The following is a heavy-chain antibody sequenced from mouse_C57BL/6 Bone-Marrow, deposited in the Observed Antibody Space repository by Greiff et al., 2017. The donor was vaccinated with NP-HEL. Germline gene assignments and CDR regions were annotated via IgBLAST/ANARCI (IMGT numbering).Heavy chain of an antibody. CDR1: GYTFTSYW. V-gene: IGHV1-64*01. CDR3: ARIYYYGPPGGD. D-gene: IGHD1-1*01. J-gene: IGHJ2*01. CDR2: IHPNSGST. Sequence: QVQLQQPGAELVKPGASVKLSCKASGYTFTSYWMHWVKQRPGQGLEWIGMIHPNSGSTNYNEKFKSKATLTVDKSSSTAYMQLSSLTSEDSAVYYCARIYYYGPPGGDWGQGTTLTVSS.